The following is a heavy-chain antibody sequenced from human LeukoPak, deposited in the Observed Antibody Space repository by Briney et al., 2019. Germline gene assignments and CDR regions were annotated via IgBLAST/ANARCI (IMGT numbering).Heavy chain of an antibody. CDR1: RYSISSGYY. Sequence: SETLSLTCTVSRYSISSGYYWGWIRQPPGKGLEWIGSIYHSGGTYYNPSLKSRVTISVDTSKNQFSLKLGSVTAADTAVYYCASSLRRSGWYSPKIDYWGQGTLVTVSS. V-gene: IGHV4-38-2*02. D-gene: IGHD6-19*01. CDR2: IYHSGGT. CDR3: ASSLRRSGWYSPKIDY. J-gene: IGHJ4*02.